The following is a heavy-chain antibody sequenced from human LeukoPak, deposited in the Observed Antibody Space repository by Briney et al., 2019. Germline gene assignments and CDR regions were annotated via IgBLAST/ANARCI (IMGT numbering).Heavy chain of an antibody. CDR2: INSDGSST. D-gene: IGHD2-15*01. V-gene: IGHV3-74*01. CDR1: GFTFSSYW. CDR3: ARSPPGGSYYYYYYGMDV. Sequence: GGSLRLSCAASGFTFSSYWMHWVRQAPGKGLVWVSRINSDGSSTSYADSVKGRFTISRDNAKNTLYLQMNSLRAEDTAVYYCARSPPGGSYYYYYYGMDVWGKGTTVTVSS. J-gene: IGHJ6*04.